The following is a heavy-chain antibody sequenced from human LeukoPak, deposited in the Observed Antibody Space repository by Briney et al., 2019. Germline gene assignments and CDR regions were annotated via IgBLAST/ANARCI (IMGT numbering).Heavy chain of an antibody. CDR1: GGSISSSSYY. Sequence: LETLSLTCTVSGGSISSSSYYWAWIRQPPGRGLEWIGSINYSGNTYYNPSLKSRVTISVDTSKSQFFLKLNSVSAADTAVYYCARVSWPGRGSRFDPWGQGTLVTVSS. V-gene: IGHV4-39*07. J-gene: IGHJ5*02. D-gene: IGHD3-16*01. CDR3: ARVSWPGRGSRFDP. CDR2: INYSGNT.